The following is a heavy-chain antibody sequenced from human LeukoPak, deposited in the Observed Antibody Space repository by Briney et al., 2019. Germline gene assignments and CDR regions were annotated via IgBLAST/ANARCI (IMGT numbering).Heavy chain of an antibody. CDR2: IDPRDSDP. D-gene: IGHD3-16*01. J-gene: IGHJ6*02. V-gene: IGHV5-51*01. CDR3: ARLGAPEVNYSVRRYYGMDV. CDR1: GYSFTNYW. Sequence: GESLKISCKGSGYSFTNYWIGWVRQMPGKGLEWMGIIDPRDSDPKYTPAFQGQITISADKSITTAYLRWSSLKASDTAIYYCARLGAPEVNYSVRRYYGMDVWGQGTTVTVSS.